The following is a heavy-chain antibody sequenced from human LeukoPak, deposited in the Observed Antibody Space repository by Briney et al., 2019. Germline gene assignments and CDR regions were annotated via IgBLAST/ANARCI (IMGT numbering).Heavy chain of an antibody. Sequence: GGSLRLSCAASGFTFSSYSMNWVRQAPGKGLEWVSSISSSSSYIYYADSVKGRFTISRDNAKNSLYLQMNSLRAEDTAVYYCARANTYYDFWKAFDYWGQGTLVTVSS. J-gene: IGHJ4*02. V-gene: IGHV3-21*01. CDR1: GFTFSSYS. D-gene: IGHD3-3*01. CDR2: ISSSSSYI. CDR3: ARANTYYDFWKAFDY.